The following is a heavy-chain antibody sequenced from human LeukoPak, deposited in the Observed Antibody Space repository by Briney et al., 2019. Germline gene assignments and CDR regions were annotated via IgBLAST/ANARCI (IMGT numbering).Heavy chain of an antibody. Sequence: PGGSLRLSCAASGFTFSSYAMHWVRQAPGKGLEWVAVISYDGSNKYYADSVKGRFTISRDNSKNTLYLQMNSLRAEDTAVYYCAREAAGTCFDYWGQGTLVTVSS. J-gene: IGHJ4*02. CDR2: ISYDGSNK. V-gene: IGHV3-30*04. CDR3: AREAAGTCFDY. D-gene: IGHD6-13*01. CDR1: GFTFSSYA.